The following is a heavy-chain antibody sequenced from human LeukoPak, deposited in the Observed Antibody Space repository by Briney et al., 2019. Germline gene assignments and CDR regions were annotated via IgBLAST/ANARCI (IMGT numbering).Heavy chain of an antibody. D-gene: IGHD1-26*01. J-gene: IGHJ4*02. CDR2: MREDGTEI. CDR1: GFPFDVQT. CDR3: ARGGATGGRFEN. Sequence: GGSLRLSCAASGFPFDVQTMSWVRQAPGKGLAWAASMREDGTEIHYVDSVEGRFAISRDNPRNSLYLQMHDLRADDTAVYYCARGGATGGRFENWGQGALVIVSS. V-gene: IGHV3-7*01.